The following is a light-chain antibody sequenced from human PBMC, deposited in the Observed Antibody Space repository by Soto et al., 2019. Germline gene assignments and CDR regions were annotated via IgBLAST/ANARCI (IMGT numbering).Light chain of an antibody. J-gene: IGLJ2*01. Sequence: QSALTQPRSVSGSPGQSVTISCTGTSSDVGAYNYVSWHQQHPGKAPKVMLYDVNKRPSGVPDRFSGSKSDNTAALTISGIRAEDEADYYCCAYAGSYSLVFGGGTKVPVL. CDR3: CAYAGSYSLV. V-gene: IGLV2-11*01. CDR2: DVN. CDR1: SSDVGAYNY.